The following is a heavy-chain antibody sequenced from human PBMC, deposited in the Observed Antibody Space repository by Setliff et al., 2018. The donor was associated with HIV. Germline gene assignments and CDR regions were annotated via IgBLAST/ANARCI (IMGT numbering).Heavy chain of an antibody. J-gene: IGHJ3*02. V-gene: IGHV1-69*05. Sequence: SVKVSCKASGYTFTRYGISWVRQAPGQGLEWMGRIIPIFDTGDYAQKFQGRVTITRDTSATTAFMELSSLRSEDTAVYYCAREGQWLDLGDAFDIWGQGTVVTVSS. CDR3: AREGQWLDLGDAFDI. D-gene: IGHD6-19*01. CDR1: GYTFTRYG. CDR2: IIPIFDTG.